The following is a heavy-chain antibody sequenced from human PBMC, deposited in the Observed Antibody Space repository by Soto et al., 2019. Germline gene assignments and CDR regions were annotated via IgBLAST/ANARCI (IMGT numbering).Heavy chain of an antibody. Sequence: SETLSLTCAVYGGSFSGYYWSWIRQPPGKGLEWIGEINHSGSTNYNPSLKSRVTISVDTSKNQFSLKLSSVTAADTAVYYCARGGYNRPYYYYYGMDVWGQGTTVTVSS. CDR1: GGSFSGYY. CDR3: ARGGYNRPYYYYYGMDV. V-gene: IGHV4-34*01. D-gene: IGHD3-10*01. CDR2: INHSGST. J-gene: IGHJ6*02.